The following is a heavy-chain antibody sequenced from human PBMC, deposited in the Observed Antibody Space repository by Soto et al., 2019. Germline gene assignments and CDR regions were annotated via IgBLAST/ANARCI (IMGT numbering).Heavy chain of an antibody. V-gene: IGHV3-23*01. J-gene: IGHJ4*02. CDR2: ISGGGSNT. CDR3: AKDSNKYSSSLRGRYFDY. Sequence: EVQLLESGGGLVQRGGSLRLSCAASGFPFSSYVMAWVRQAPGKGLEWVSGISGGGSNTFYADSVKGRFTISRDNSKNNLLLQMNSLGGEDTAVYYCAKDSNKYSSSLRGRYFDYWGQGIGVTVSS. D-gene: IGHD4-4*01. CDR1: GFPFSSYV.